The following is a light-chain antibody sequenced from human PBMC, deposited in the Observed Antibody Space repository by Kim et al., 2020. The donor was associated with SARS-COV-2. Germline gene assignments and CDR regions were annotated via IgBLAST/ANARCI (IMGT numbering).Light chain of an antibody. CDR1: SSNIGNNY. J-gene: IGLJ2*01. Sequence: QSVLTQPPSASGTPGQRVSISCSGSSSNIGNNYVFWYQQLPRTAPNLLIYRNSQRPSGVPDRFSGSKSGTSASLAVSGLRSEDEADYYCATWDDSLGGVIFGGGTKLTVL. V-gene: IGLV1-47*01. CDR2: RNS. CDR3: ATWDDSLGGVI.